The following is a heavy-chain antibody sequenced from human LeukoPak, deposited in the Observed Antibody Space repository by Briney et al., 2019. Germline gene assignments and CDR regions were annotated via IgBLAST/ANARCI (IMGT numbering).Heavy chain of an antibody. CDR2: ISYDGSSK. Sequence: GGSLRLSCAASGFTFSSYAMHWVRQAPGKGLEWVAVISYDGSSKYYADSVKGRFTISRDNSKNTLYLQMNSLRAEDTAVYYCARDRQGIFDYWGQGTLVTVSS. J-gene: IGHJ4*02. D-gene: IGHD3-10*01. V-gene: IGHV3-30-3*01. CDR1: GFTFSSYA. CDR3: ARDRQGIFDY.